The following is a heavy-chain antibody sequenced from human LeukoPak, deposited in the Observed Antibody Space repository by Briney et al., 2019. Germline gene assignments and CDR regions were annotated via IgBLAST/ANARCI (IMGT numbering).Heavy chain of an antibody. CDR2: ISSSSSYI. CDR3: ARDISSSYYYYMDV. CDR1: GFTFSSYS. V-gene: IGHV3-21*01. D-gene: IGHD6-6*01. J-gene: IGHJ6*03. Sequence: PGGSLRLSCAASGFTFSSYSMNWVRQAPGKGLEWVSSISSSSSYIYYADSVKGRFTIPRDNAKNSLYLQMNSLRAEDTAVYYCARDISSSYYYYMDVWGKGTTVTVSS.